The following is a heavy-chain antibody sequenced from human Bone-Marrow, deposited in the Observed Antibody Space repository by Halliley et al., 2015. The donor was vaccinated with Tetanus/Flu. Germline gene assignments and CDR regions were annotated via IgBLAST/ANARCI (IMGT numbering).Heavy chain of an antibody. V-gene: IGHV5-10-1*01. CDR1: EYSFTSYW. J-gene: IGHJ4*02. CDR2: IDPSDSYT. D-gene: IGHD1-7*01. Sequence: VQLVQSGAEVKKPGESLRISCKGSEYSFTSYWISWVRQMPGKGLEWMGRIDPSDSYTNYSPSFQGHVITSTDKSINTAYGQWSSLKGTDTAMYYCARHRPYDWNYPFDYWGQGTLVTVSS. CDR3: ARHRPYDWNYPFDY.